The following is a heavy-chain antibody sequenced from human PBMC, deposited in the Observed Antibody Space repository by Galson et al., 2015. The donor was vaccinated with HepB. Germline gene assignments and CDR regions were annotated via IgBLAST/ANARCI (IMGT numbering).Heavy chain of an antibody. Sequence: SLRLSCAASGFTFRSYSMNWVRQAPGKGLEWVSSISSSSSYIYYADSVKGRFTISRDNAKNSLYLQMNSLRAEDTAVYYCATPHDYYDSSGYYAFDYWGQGTLVTVSS. CDR2: ISSSSSYI. D-gene: IGHD3-22*01. V-gene: IGHV3-21*01. CDR1: GFTFRSYS. CDR3: ATPHDYYDSSGYYAFDY. J-gene: IGHJ4*02.